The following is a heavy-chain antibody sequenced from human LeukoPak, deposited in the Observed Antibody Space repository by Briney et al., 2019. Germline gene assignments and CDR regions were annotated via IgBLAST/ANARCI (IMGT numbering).Heavy chain of an antibody. J-gene: IGHJ4*02. CDR2: ISGSGGTT. Sequence: GGSLILSCAASGFTFSSYAMSWVRQSPGKGLEWVSGISGSGGTTHDVDSVKGRFTISRDNFENKLYLQMSSLRVEDTAVYYCAKVDYDFWSGYPYYFDYWGQGTLVTVSS. V-gene: IGHV3-23*01. CDR3: AKVDYDFWSGYPYYFDY. D-gene: IGHD3-3*01. CDR1: GFTFSSYA.